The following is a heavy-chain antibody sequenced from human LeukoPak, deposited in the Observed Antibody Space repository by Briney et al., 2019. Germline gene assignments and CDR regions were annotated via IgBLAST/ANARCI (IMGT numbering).Heavy chain of an antibody. CDR3: AKERGLRFLEWFY. CDR1: GYTFTGYY. D-gene: IGHD3-3*01. V-gene: IGHV1-2*02. Sequence: ASVKVSCKASGYTFTGYYMHWVRQAPGQGLEWMGWINPNSGGTNYAQKFQGRVTMTRDTSISTAYMELSRLRSDDTAVYYCAKERGLRFLEWFYWGQGTLVTVSS. J-gene: IGHJ4*02. CDR2: INPNSGGT.